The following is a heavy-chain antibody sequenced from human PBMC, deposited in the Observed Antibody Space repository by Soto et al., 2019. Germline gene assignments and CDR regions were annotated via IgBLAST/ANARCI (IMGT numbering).Heavy chain of an antibody. CDR2: IYYSGST. Sequence: TVSLTCTVSGGSINLGCYYWSLIRQHPGKGLEWIGYIYYSGSTYYNPSLKSRVTISVDTSKNQFSLKLSSVTAAETAVYYRAREEYSSGSYGMDVWGQGTTVTVSS. J-gene: IGHJ6*01. D-gene: IGHD5-18*01. CDR3: AREEYSSGSYGMDV. V-gene: IGHV4-31*03. CDR1: GGSINLGCYY.